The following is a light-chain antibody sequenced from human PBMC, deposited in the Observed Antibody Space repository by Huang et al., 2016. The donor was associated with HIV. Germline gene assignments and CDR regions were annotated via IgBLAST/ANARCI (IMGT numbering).Light chain of an antibody. V-gene: IGKV3-15*01. J-gene: IGKJ4*01. CDR1: QSIGSN. Sequence: EVVMTQSPNTLSVSPGERATLSCSASQSIGSNLAWYQQKPGQAPRLLIYRASARADGVPARFSGSGSGTEFTLTISSMQSEDFAIYYCQQYNNWPPLTFGGGTKVEI. CDR2: RAS. CDR3: QQYNNWPPLT.